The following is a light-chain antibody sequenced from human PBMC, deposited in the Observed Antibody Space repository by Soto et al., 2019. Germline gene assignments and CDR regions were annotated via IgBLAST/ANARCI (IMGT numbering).Light chain of an antibody. V-gene: IGKV3-20*01. J-gene: IGKJ1*01. CDR2: GAS. CDR3: QQYDTSPRT. CDR1: ESVSSNY. Sequence: IVLTQSPGTLSLSQGERATLSCRASESVSSNYLAWYQQKRGQDPRLLIYGASSRATGIPTRFSGSGYGKDLTLTISRLEPEDFAVYYCQQYDTSPRTFGQGTKVEI.